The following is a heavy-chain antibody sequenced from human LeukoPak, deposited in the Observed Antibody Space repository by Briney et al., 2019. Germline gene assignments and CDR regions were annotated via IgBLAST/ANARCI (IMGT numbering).Heavy chain of an antibody. CDR1: GGSISSYY. J-gene: IGHJ5*02. CDR3: ARVMGYCSGGSCAFDP. D-gene: IGHD2-15*01. V-gene: IGHV4-59*01. Sequence: PSETLSLTCTVSGGSISSYYWSWIRQPPGEGLEWIGYIYYSGSTNYNPSLKSRVTISVDTSKNQFSLKLSSVTAADTAVYYCARVMGYCSGGSCAFDPWGQGTLVTVSS. CDR2: IYYSGST.